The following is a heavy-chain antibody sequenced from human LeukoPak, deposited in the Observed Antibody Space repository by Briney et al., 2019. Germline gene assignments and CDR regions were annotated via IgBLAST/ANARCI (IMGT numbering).Heavy chain of an antibody. CDR1: GFTFSSYA. V-gene: IGHV3-23*01. Sequence: GGSLRLSCAASGFTFSSYAMSWVRQAPGKGLEWVSAISGSGGSTYYADSVKGRFTISRDNSKNTLYLQMNSLRAEDTAVYYCAKGVVPAAITRGDFDYWGQGTLVTVSS. D-gene: IGHD2-2*02. CDR2: ISGSGGST. CDR3: AKGVVPAAITRGDFDY. J-gene: IGHJ4*02.